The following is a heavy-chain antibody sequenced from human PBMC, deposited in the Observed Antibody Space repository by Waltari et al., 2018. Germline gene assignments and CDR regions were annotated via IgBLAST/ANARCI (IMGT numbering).Heavy chain of an antibody. D-gene: IGHD2-15*01. J-gene: IGHJ5*02. CDR3: ARGVVVVAATPWFDP. V-gene: IGHV1-8*02. CDR2: MNPNSGNT. Sequence: QVQLVQSGAEVKKPGASVKVSCKASGYTFTSYDNNWLRQATGQGLEWMGWMNPNSGNTGYAQKFQGRVTMTRNTSISTAYMELSSLRSEDTAVYYCARGVVVVAATPWFDPWGQGTLVTVSS. CDR1: GYTFTSYD.